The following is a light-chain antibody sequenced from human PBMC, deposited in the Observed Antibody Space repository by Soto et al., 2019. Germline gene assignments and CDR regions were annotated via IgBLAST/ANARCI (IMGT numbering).Light chain of an antibody. J-gene: IGLJ2*01. CDR2: GNT. CDR1: RSNIGTGYD. Sequence: QSVLTQPPSVSGAPGQRVTISCTGSRSNIGTGYDVLWYQQLPGTAPKLLIYGNTNRPSGVPDRFSGSKSGTSASLAITGLKAEDEADYSCQSYDSSLSGYVVFGGGTKLTVL. V-gene: IGLV1-40*01. CDR3: QSYDSSLSGYVV.